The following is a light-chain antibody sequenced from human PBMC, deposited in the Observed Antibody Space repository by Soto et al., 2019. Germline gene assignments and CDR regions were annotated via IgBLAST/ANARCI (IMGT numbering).Light chain of an antibody. J-gene: IGKJ5*01. CDR3: QQYGSSPRIT. V-gene: IGKV3-20*01. CDR2: GAS. Sequence: EIVLTQSPGTLSLSPGERATLSFRASQSVSSSYLAWYQQKPGQAPRLLIYGASSRATGIPDRSSGSGSGTDFTLTISRLEPEDFAVYYCQQYGSSPRITFGQGTRLEIK. CDR1: QSVSSSY.